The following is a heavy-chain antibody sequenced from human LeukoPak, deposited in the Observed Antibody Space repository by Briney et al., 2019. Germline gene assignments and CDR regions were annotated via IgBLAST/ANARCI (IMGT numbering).Heavy chain of an antibody. CDR1: GFTFSSYG. Sequence: GGSLRLSCAASGFTFSSYGMHWVRQAPGKGLEWVAVISYDGSNKYYADSVKGRFTISRDNSKNTLYLQMNSLRAEDTAVYYCARDGGTDQLTGYYYYYYMDVWGKGTTVTVSS. V-gene: IGHV3-30*19. CDR2: ISYDGSNK. J-gene: IGHJ6*03. CDR3: ARDGGTDQLTGYYYYYYMDV. D-gene: IGHD3-9*01.